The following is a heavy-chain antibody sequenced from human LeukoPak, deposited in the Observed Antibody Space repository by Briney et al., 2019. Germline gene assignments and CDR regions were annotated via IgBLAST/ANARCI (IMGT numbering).Heavy chain of an antibody. J-gene: IGHJ4*02. Sequence: SQTLSLTCAVSGGSISSGGYSWSWIRQPPGTGLEWIGYIYHSGSTYYNPSLKSRVTISVDRSKNQFSLKLSSVTAADTAVYYCAGGTGCGIYYFDYWGQGTLVTVSS. CDR2: IYHSGST. V-gene: IGHV4-30-2*01. D-gene: IGHD3/OR15-3a*01. CDR3: AGGTGCGIYYFDY. CDR1: GGSISSGGYS.